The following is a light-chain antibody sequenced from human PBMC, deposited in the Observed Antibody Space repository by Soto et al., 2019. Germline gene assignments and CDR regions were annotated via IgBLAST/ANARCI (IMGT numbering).Light chain of an antibody. CDR3: QNYGSPPVT. J-gene: IGKJ4*01. CDR2: GTS. Sequence: DIVLTQSPGTLSLSPGERATLSCSASQSVSGNFLAWYQQKPGQAPRLLMYGTSIMATGIPDRFSGSGSGTDFTLTISRLEPDDFAQYFCQNYGSPPVTFGEGTKIEIK. V-gene: IGKV3-20*01. CDR1: QSVSGNF.